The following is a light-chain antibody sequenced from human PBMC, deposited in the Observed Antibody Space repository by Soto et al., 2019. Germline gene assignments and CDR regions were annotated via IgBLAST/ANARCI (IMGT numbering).Light chain of an antibody. CDR1: QSVSSY. CDR3: QQRSSWPPRFT. CDR2: DAS. J-gene: IGKJ3*01. Sequence: EIVLTQSPATLSLSPGERATLSCRASQSVSSYLAWYQQKPGQAPRLLIYDASNRATGIPARFSGSGSGTDFTLTISSLEPEDFEVYYCQQRSSWPPRFTFGPGTKVDIK. V-gene: IGKV3-11*01.